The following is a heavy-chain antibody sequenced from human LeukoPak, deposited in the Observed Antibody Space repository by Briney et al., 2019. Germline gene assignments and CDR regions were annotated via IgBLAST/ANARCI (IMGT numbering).Heavy chain of an antibody. CDR2: IIPIFGAA. J-gene: IGHJ4*02. D-gene: IGHD5-24*01. CDR1: GGTFSSYT. V-gene: IGHV1-69*13. Sequence: SVKVSCKASGGTFSSYTINWVRQAPGQGLEWRGGIIPIFGAANYAQNFRGRVTITADESTSTAYMELSSLRSEDTAMYYCARGSVDMATSTWDGVDYWGQGTLVTVSS. CDR3: ARGSVDMATSTWDGVDY.